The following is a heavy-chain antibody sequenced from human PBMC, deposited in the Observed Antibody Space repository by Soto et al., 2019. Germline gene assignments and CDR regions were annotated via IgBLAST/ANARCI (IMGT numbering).Heavy chain of an antibody. V-gene: IGHV3-23*01. D-gene: IGHD6-19*01. CDR2: ISGSGGST. Sequence: GVSLRLSCAASGFTFSSYAMSWVRQAPGKGLEWVSAISGSGGSTYYADSVKGRFTISRDNSKNTLYLQMNSLRAEDTAVYYCATNSGWYYFDYWGQGTLVTVSS. CDR1: GFTFSSYA. J-gene: IGHJ4*02. CDR3: ATNSGWYYFDY.